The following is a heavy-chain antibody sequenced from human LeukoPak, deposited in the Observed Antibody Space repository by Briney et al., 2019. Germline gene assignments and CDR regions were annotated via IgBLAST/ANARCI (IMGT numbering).Heavy chain of an antibody. V-gene: IGHV3-64*01. CDR2: ISSSGGSA. J-gene: IGHJ4*02. CDR3: ARDPNYGSGSYYDY. D-gene: IGHD3-10*01. CDR1: GFTFSNYA. Sequence: PGGSLRLSCAASGFTFSNYAMHWVRQAPGKGLEFVSTISSSGGSAQYANSVKGRFTISRDNSKNTLYLQMGSLRAEDTAVYYCARDPNYGSGSYYDYWGQGTLVTVSS.